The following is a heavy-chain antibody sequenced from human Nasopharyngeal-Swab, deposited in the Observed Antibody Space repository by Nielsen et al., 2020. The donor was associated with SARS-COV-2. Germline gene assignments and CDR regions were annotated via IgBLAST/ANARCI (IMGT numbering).Heavy chain of an antibody. CDR3: AGGDYYDSSGIQG. J-gene: IGHJ4*02. CDR2: INPNSGGT. Sequence: ASVKVSCKASGYTFTGYYMHWVRQAPGQGLEWMGWINPNSGGTNYAQKFQGRVTMTRETSISTAYMELSRLRSDDTAVYYCAGGDYYDSSGIQGWGQGTLVTVSS. V-gene: IGHV1-2*02. D-gene: IGHD3-22*01. CDR1: GYTFTGYY.